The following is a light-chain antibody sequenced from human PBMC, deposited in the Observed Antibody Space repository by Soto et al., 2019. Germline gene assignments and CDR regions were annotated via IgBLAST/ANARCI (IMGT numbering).Light chain of an antibody. J-gene: IGLJ1*01. Sequence: QSVLTQPPSASGTPGQRVTMSCSGSSSNIGSNSVYWYQQLPGTAPKLLIYNNHRPAGVPDRFSGSKSGTSASLAISGLRSEDEADYFCVAWDGSLSGRFVFGTGTKATVL. V-gene: IGLV1-47*01. CDR1: SSNIGSNS. CDR3: VAWDGSLSGRFV. CDR2: NN.